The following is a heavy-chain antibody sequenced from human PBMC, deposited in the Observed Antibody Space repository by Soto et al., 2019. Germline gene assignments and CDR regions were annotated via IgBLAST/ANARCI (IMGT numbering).Heavy chain of an antibody. CDR2: IIPILGSA. Sequence: QVQLVQSGAAVKKPGSSVKVSCKASGGTFSTYTISWVRQAPGPGLEWMGRIIPILGSAKYAQKFQGRVTITADKATSTAYMELSSLRSEDTAVYYCASESPGTTSCNSWGQGTLVTVSS. D-gene: IGHD2-2*01. CDR1: GGTFSTYT. J-gene: IGHJ4*02. CDR3: ASESPGTTSCNS. V-gene: IGHV1-69*08.